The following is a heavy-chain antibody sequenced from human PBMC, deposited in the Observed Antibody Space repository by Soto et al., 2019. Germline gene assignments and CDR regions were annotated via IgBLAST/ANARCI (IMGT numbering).Heavy chain of an antibody. V-gene: IGHV1-18*01. CDR2: ISAYNGNT. Sequence: QVQLVQSGAEVKKPGASVKVSCKASGYTFTSYGISWVRQAPGQGLEWMGWISAYNGNTNYAQKRQGRVTMTTDTSTSTDYMELRSLRSDDTAVYYCARDRVTSTVTTRGWFDPWGQGTLVTVSS. CDR3: ARDRVTSTVTTRGWFDP. CDR1: GYTFTSYG. D-gene: IGHD4-17*01. J-gene: IGHJ5*02.